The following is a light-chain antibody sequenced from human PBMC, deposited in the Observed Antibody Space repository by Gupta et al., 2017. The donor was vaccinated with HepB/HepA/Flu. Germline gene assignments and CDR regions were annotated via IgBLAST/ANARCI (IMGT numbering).Light chain of an antibody. Sequence: DIQMTQSPPTLSASVGDRVTITCRASESIGDWLAWYQQKPGRAPTLLIYKASRLGSAVPSRFSGSGSGTEITLTISSLQPDDFATYYCQQEYSYRLTFGGGTKVEIK. J-gene: IGKJ4*01. CDR2: KAS. CDR3: QQEYSYRLT. V-gene: IGKV1-5*03. CDR1: ESIGDW.